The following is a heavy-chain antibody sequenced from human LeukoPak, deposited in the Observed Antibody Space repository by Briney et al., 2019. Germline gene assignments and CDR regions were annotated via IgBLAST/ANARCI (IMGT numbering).Heavy chain of an antibody. V-gene: IGHV3-49*04. CDR2: IRSKAYGGTT. Sequence: GGSLRLSCAASGFTFGDYAMSWVRQAPGKGLEWVAFIRSKAYGGTTEYVASVKGRFTISRDDSKSLAYLQMNSLKTEDTAVYYCTRAGRAASFYFDYWGQGTLVTVSS. J-gene: IGHJ4*02. CDR3: TRAGRAASFYFDY. D-gene: IGHD2-15*01. CDR1: GFTFGDYA.